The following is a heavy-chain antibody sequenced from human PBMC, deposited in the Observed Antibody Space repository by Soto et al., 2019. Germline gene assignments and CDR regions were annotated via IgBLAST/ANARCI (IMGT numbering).Heavy chain of an antibody. CDR1: GGTFSSYA. CDR3: ARRRRYSSGRLFGY. D-gene: IGHD6-19*01. J-gene: IGHJ4*02. CDR2: IIPIFGTA. Sequence: SVKISCKASGGTFSSYAISWVRQAPGQGLEWMGGIIPIFGTANYAQKFQGRVTITADKSTSTAYMELSSLRSEDTAVYYCARRRRYSSGRLFGYCRQRHLVT. V-gene: IGHV1-69*06.